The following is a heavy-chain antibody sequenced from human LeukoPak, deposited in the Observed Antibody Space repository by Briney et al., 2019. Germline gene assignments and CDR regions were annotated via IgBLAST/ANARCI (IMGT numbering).Heavy chain of an antibody. CDR1: GFTFSSYG. J-gene: IGHJ4*02. Sequence: GGTLRLSCAASGFTFSSYGMSWVRQAPGKGLGWVSAISGSGGSTYYADSVKGRFTISRDNSKNTLYLQMNSLRAEDTAVYYCAKSAGSGSYTVTAPFDYWGQGTLVTVSS. D-gene: IGHD3-10*01. V-gene: IGHV3-23*01. CDR3: AKSAGSGSYTVTAPFDY. CDR2: ISGSGGST.